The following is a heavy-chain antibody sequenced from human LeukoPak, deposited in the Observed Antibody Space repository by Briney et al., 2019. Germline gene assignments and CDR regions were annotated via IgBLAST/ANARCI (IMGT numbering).Heavy chain of an antibody. V-gene: IGHV1-18*01. J-gene: IGHJ4*02. Sequence: ASVKVSCKASGYTFTSYGISWVRQAPGQGLEWMGWISAYNGNTNYAQKLQGRVTMTTDTSTSTAYMEPRSLRSADTAVYYCARSGVTIFGVVIMPFDYWGQGTLVTVSS. D-gene: IGHD3-3*01. CDR3: ARSGVTIFGVVIMPFDY. CDR2: ISAYNGNT. CDR1: GYTFTSYG.